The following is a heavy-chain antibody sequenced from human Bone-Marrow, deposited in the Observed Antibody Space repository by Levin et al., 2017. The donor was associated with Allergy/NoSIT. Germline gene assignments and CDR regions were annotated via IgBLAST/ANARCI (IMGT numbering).Heavy chain of an antibody. V-gene: IGHV4-39*01. J-gene: IGHJ4*02. CDR1: GGSISSSSYY. CDR2: IYYSGST. CDR3: AAESRWLVRVYFDY. Sequence: SETLSLTCTVSGGSISSSSYYWGWIRQPPGKGLEWIGSIYYSGSTYYNPSLKSRVTISVDTSKNQFSLKLSSVTAADTAVYYCAAESRWLVRVYFDYWGQGTLVTVSS. D-gene: IGHD6-19*01.